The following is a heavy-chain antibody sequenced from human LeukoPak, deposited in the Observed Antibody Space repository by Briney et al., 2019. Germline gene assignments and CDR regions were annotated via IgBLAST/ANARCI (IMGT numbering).Heavy chain of an antibody. CDR1: GYTFTSYG. V-gene: IGHV1-18*01. CDR3: ARDTSESAPGDWSPLGPGWADY. D-gene: IGHD3/OR15-3a*01. CDR2: ISAYNGNT. J-gene: IGHJ4*02. Sequence: ASVKVSCKASGYTFTSYGISWVRRAPGQGLEWMGWISAYNGNTNYAQKLQGRVTMTTDTSTSTAYMELRSLRSDDTAVYYCARDTSESAPGDWSPLGPGWADYWGQGTLVTVSS.